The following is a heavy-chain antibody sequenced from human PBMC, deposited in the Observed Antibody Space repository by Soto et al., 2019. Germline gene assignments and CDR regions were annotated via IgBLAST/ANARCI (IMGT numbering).Heavy chain of an antibody. Sequence: RGGSLRLSCAVSGFICSSYDMSWVRQAPGKGLAWVSTILVGGSTHYEDSVQGRFTISRDTSKNTVYLHMNSLTAGDTAVYYCAKATATGGGAFEIYGQGTMVTV. CDR2: ILVGGST. CDR1: GFICSSYD. CDR3: AKATATGGGAFEI. J-gene: IGHJ3*02. V-gene: IGHV3-23*01. D-gene: IGHD2-8*02.